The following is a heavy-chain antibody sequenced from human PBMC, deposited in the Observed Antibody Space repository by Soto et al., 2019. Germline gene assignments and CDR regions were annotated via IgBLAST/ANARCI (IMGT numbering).Heavy chain of an antibody. CDR2: IYPGDSDT. V-gene: IGHV5-51*01. Sequence: PGESLKISCKASGYRFSIYWIGWVRQMPGKGLEWMGVIYPGDSDTIYSPSFDGQVTISADKSISTAYLQWSSLKASDTAMYYCARTEIRGIETATGVDGMDVWGQGTTVTVSS. CDR3: ARTEIRGIETATGVDGMDV. J-gene: IGHJ6*02. CDR1: GYRFSIYW. D-gene: IGHD1-26*01.